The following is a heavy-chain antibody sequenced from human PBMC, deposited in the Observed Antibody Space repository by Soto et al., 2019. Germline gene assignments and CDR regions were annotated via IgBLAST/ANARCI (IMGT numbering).Heavy chain of an antibody. J-gene: IGHJ1*01. CDR2: IDYDGTTT. CDR1: GFSFDSYW. D-gene: IGHD2-2*01. V-gene: IGHV3-74*01. CDR3: TRGPRASSGGTGAY. Sequence: EVQLVESGGGLVQPGGSLRLSCAASGFSFDSYWMHWVRHAPGQGPMWVSRIDYDGTTTNYADSVKGRFTISRDNAKSTLYLQMNSLRPEATAVYYCTRGPRASSGGTGAYWGKGTLVTVSS.